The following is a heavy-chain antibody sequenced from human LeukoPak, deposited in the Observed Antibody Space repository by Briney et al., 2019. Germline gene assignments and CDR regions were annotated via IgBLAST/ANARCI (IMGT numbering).Heavy chain of an antibody. Sequence: GGSLRLSCAASGFTFSSYSMNWVRQAPGKGLEWVSYISSSSSTIYYADSVKGGFTISRDNAKNTLYLQMSSLRAEDTAVYYCATGNYYDSRGYYTFGHWGQGTLVTVSS. CDR2: ISSSSSTI. J-gene: IGHJ4*02. CDR1: GFTFSSYS. V-gene: IGHV3-48*01. D-gene: IGHD3-22*01. CDR3: ATGNYYDSRGYYTFGH.